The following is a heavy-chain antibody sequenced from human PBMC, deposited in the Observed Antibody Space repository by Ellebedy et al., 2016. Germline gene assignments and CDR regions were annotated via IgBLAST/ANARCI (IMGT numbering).Heavy chain of an antibody. V-gene: IGHV4-34*01. CDR2: INHSGST. CDR1: GESFSGYY. D-gene: IGHD1-7*01. J-gene: IGHJ2*01. Sequence: SETLSLTCAVYGESFSGYYWSWIRQPPGKGLEWIGEINHSGSTYYNPSLKSRVTISVDTSKNQFSLKLTSVTAADTAVYYCARLTGTTRDGWYFDLWGRGTLVTVSS. CDR3: ARLTGTTRDGWYFDL.